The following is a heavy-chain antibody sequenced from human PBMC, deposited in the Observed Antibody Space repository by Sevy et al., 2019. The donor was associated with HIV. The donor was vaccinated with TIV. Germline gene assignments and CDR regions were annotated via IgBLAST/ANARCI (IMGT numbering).Heavy chain of an antibody. Sequence: GESLKISCTASGFTFGDYAMSWFRQAPGKGLEWVGFIRSKAYGGTTEYAASVKGRFTISRDDSKSIAYLQMNSLKTEDTAVYYCTRDFAIGDFWSGGRGYYYGMDVWGQGTTVTVSS. J-gene: IGHJ6*02. D-gene: IGHD3-3*01. CDR2: IRSKAYGGTT. CDR1: GFTFGDYA. CDR3: TRDFAIGDFWSGGRGYYYGMDV. V-gene: IGHV3-49*03.